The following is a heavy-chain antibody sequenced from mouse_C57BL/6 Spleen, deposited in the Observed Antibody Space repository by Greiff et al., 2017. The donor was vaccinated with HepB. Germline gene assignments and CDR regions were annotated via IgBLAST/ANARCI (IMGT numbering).Heavy chain of an antibody. D-gene: IGHD2-5*01. V-gene: IGHV5-4*01. J-gene: IGHJ2*01. CDR1: GFTFSSYA. CDR2: ISDGGSYT. Sequence: EVHLVESGGGLVKPGGSLKLSCAASGFTFSSYAMSWVRQTPEKRLEWVATISDGGSYTYYPDNVKGRFTISRDNAKNNLYLQMSHLKSEDTAMYYCAREGDYYSSLYYFNDWGQGTTLTVSS. CDR3: AREGDYYSSLYYFND.